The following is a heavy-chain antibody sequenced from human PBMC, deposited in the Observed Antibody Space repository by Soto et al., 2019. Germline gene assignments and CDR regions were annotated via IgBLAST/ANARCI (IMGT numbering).Heavy chain of an antibody. CDR1: GFTFSSSA. Sequence: GGSLRLSCAASGFTFSSSAMNWVRQASGKGLEWVSAISASCYTYYADSVKGRFTISRDNSKNTLYLQMSCLRAEDTAVYYCVKSTVVVVVMSASFDYWGQGT. J-gene: IGHJ4*02. V-gene: IGHV3-23*01. CDR2: ISASCYT. D-gene: IGHD3-22*01. CDR3: VKSTVVVVVMSASFDY.